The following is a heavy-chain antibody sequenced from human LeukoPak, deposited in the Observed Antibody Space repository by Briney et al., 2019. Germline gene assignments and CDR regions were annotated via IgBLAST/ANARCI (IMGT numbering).Heavy chain of an antibody. CDR3: ARGLLFDDYVWGSYRLAWFDP. D-gene: IGHD3-16*02. CDR2: INHSGST. CDR1: GGSFSGYY. V-gene: IGHV4-34*01. Sequence: PSETLSLTCAVYGGSFSGYYWSWIRQPPGKGLEWIGEINHSGSTNYNSSLKSRVTISVDTSKNQFSLKLSSVTAADAAVYYCARGLLFDDYVWGSYRLAWFDPWGQGTLVTVSS. J-gene: IGHJ5*02.